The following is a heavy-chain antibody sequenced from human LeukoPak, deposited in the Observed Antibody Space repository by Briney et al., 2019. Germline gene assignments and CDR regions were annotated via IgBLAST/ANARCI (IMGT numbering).Heavy chain of an antibody. CDR2: ISAYNGNT. CDR1: GYTFTSYG. CDR3: AADYDSSGFT. V-gene: IGHV1-18*01. J-gene: IGHJ5*02. Sequence: ASVKVSCKASGYTFTSYGISWVRQAPGQGLEWMGWISAYNGNTNYAQKFQGRVTMTRDTSISTAYMELSSLRSEDTAVYYCAADYDSSGFTWGQGTLVTVSS. D-gene: IGHD3-22*01.